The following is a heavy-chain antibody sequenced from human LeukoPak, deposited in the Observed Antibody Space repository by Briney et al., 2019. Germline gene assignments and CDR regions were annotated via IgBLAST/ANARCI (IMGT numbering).Heavy chain of an antibody. D-gene: IGHD2-2*01. V-gene: IGHV4-59*01. J-gene: IGHJ6*03. Sequence: SETLSLTCTVSGGSISSYYWSWIRQPPGKGLEWIGYIYYSGSTNYNPSLKSRVTISVDTSKNQFSLKLSSVTAADTAVYYCARGVTYCSSTSCQGYYYYYMDVWGKGTTVTVSS. CDR1: GGSISSYY. CDR3: ARGVTYCSSTSCQGYYYYYMDV. CDR2: IYYSGST.